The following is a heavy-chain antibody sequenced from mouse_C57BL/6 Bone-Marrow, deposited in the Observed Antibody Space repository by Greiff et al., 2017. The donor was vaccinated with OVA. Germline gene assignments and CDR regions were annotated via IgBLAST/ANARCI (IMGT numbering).Heavy chain of an antibody. V-gene: IGHV1-19*01. CDR3: ARRVALDY. Sequence: EVQLQESGPVLVKPGASVKMSCKASGYTFTDYYMNWVEQSHGKSLEWIGVINPYNGGTSYNQKFKGKATLTVDKSSSTAYMELNSLTSEDAAVYYCARRVALDYWGQGTTLTVSS. CDR2: INPYNGGT. D-gene: IGHD1-1*01. CDR1: GYTFTDYY. J-gene: IGHJ2*01.